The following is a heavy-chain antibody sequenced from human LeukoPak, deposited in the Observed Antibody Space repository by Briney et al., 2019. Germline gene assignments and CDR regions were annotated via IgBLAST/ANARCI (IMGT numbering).Heavy chain of an antibody. CDR1: GYTFTSYD. CDR2: MNPNSGNT. V-gene: IGHV1-8*03. D-gene: IGHD3-9*01. CDR3: ARGGLRYFDWLSSRYYYYMDV. J-gene: IGHJ6*03. Sequence: ASVKVSCKASGYTFTSYDINWVRQATGQGLEWMGRMNPNSGNTGYAQKFQGRVTITRNSSISTAYMELSSLRSEDTAVYYCARGGLRYFDWLSSRYYYYMDVWGKGTTVTVSS.